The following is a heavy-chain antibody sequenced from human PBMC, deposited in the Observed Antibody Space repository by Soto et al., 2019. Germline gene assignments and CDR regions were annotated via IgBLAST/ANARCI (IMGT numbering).Heavy chain of an antibody. J-gene: IGHJ4*02. D-gene: IGHD3-22*01. V-gene: IGHV4-59*01. CDR1: GGSISSYY. CDR2: IYYSGST. CDR3: ARDYPDSSGYYYFDY. Sequence: SLTCTVSGGSISSYYWSWIRQPPGKGLEWIGYIYYSGSTNYNPSLKSRVTISVDTSKNQFSLKLSSVTAADTAVYYCARDYPDSSGYYYFDYWGQGTLVTVSS.